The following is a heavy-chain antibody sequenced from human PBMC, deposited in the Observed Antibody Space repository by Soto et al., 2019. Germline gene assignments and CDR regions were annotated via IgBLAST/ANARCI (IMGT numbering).Heavy chain of an antibody. CDR1: GGSISSYY. J-gene: IGHJ4*02. CDR2: IYYSGST. CDR3: AREPRGSSYIDY. Sequence: SETLSLTCTVSGGSISSYYWSWIRQPPGKGLEWIGHIYYSGSTNYNPSLKSRVTISVDTSKNQFSLKLSSVTAADTAVYYCAREPRGSSYIDYWGQGTLVTSPQ. D-gene: IGHD6-13*01. V-gene: IGHV4-59*01.